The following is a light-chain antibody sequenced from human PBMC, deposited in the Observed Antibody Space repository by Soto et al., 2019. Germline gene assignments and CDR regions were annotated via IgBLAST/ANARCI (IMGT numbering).Light chain of an antibody. CDR1: QSVVSAY. CDR3: QQYGGAPYT. J-gene: IGKJ2*01. V-gene: IGKV3-20*01. CDR2: GAF. Sequence: IVFTQSPATLSLSPGEGVTLSCRASQSVVSAYVAWYQQKPGQAPRLLIYGAFIGATALPARFSGSGSGTDFTLTISILEPEDFAVYYCQQYGGAPYTFGPGT.